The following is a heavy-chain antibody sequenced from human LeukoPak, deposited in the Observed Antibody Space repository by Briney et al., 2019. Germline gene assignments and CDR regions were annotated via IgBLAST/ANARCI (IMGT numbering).Heavy chain of an antibody. Sequence: GGSLRLSCAASGFTFSSYGMHWVRQAPGKGLEWVAFIRYDGSNKYYADSVKGRFTISRDNSKNTLYLQMNSLRAEDTAVYYCAKDPPWELRSHYFDYWGQGTLVTVSS. CDR2: IRYDGSNK. CDR1: GFTFSSYG. V-gene: IGHV3-30*02. D-gene: IGHD1-26*01. CDR3: AKDPPWELRSHYFDY. J-gene: IGHJ4*02.